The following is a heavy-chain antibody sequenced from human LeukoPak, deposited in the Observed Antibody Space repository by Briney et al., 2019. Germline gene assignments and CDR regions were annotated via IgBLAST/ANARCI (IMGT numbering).Heavy chain of an antibody. CDR2: ISNSSSSI. Sequence: PGGSLRLSCTASGFIFSDYSMNWVRQASGKGLEWLSYISNSSSSIYYADSVKGRFTISRDNSKNTLYLQMNSLRAEDTAVYYCAKDLRQWLRWNYYYYGMDVWGQGTTVTVSS. V-gene: IGHV3-48*01. D-gene: IGHD5-12*01. CDR3: AKDLRQWLRWNYYYYGMDV. CDR1: GFIFSDYS. J-gene: IGHJ6*02.